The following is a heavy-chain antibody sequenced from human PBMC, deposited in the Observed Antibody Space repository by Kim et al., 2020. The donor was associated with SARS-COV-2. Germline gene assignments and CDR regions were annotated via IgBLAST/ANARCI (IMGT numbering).Heavy chain of an antibody. J-gene: IGHJ6*02. CDR3: ARSLYYYYGMDV. V-gene: IGHV1-3*01. Sequence: YSQKFQGRVTITRDTSASTAYMELSSLRSEDTAVYYCARSLYYYYGMDVWGQGTTVTVSS.